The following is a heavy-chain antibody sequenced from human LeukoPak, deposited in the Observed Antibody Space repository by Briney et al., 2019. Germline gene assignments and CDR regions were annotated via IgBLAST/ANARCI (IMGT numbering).Heavy chain of an antibody. V-gene: IGHV3-23*01. CDR1: GFTFSSYA. D-gene: IGHD1-26*01. CDR2: ISGSGGST. J-gene: IGHJ4*02. Sequence: GGSLRLSCAASGFTFSSYAMSWVRQAPGRGLEWVSAISGSGGSTYYADSVKGRFTISRDNSKSTLYLQMNSLRAEDTAVYYCAKAHNKFGVGATTHYWGQGTLVTVSS. CDR3: AKAHNKFGVGATTHY.